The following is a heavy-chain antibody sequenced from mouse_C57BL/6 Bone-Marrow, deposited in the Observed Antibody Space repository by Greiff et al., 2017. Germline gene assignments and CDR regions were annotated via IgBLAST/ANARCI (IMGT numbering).Heavy chain of an antibody. J-gene: IGHJ1*03. V-gene: IGHV5-2*01. Sequence: EVKLMESGGGLVQPGESLKLSCESNEYEFPSHDMSWVRKTPEKRLELVAAINSDGGSTYYPDTMERRFIISRDNTKKTLYLQMSSLRSEDTALHYCARRALGYDWYFDVWGTGTTVTVSS. CDR3: ARRALGYDWYFDV. D-gene: IGHD2-2*01. CDR1: EYEFPSHD. CDR2: INSDGGST.